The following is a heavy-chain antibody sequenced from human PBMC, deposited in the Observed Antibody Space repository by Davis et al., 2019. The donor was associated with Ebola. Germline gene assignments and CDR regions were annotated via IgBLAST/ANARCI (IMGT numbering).Heavy chain of an antibody. D-gene: IGHD1-26*01. V-gene: IGHV3-11*01. CDR2: ISVSGSTI. J-gene: IGHJ6*02. CDR3: ARALIVGRYYYYGMDV. CDR1: GSTSSAYY. Sequence: GRSLRPSCPPSGSTSSAYYMSWIRQAPGKGLEWVSYISVSGSTIYYADSVKGRFTISRDNPKNSLYQQMNSLRAEDTAVYYCARALIVGRYYYYGMDVWGQGTTVTVSS.